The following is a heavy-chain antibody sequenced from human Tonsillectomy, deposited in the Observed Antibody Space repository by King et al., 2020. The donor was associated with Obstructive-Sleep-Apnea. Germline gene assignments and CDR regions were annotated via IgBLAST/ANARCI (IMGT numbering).Heavy chain of an antibody. D-gene: IGHD3-22*01. J-gene: IGHJ5*02. CDR3: ARGYDSSGYGGNWFDP. V-gene: IGHV4-38-2*02. Sequence: QLQESGPGLVKPSETLSLTCTVSGYSISSGYYWGWIRQPPGKGLEWIGSIYHSGSTYYNPSLKGRVTITVDTSKNQFSLKLSSVTAADTAVYYCARGYDSSGYGGNWFDPWGQGTLVTVSS. CDR2: IYHSGST. CDR1: GYSISSGYY.